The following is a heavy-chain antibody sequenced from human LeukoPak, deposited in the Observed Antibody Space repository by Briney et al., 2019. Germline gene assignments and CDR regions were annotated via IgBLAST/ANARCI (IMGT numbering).Heavy chain of an antibody. Sequence: AGVKVSFKASGYTFTGYYMDWVGQAPGQEREWVGWINSHSGRTNHAQKFQRRVTMTKDPSITAAYMELSRVRSDDAAVYYCASTGVYSSRWRLDYWGEGTQVT. V-gene: IGHV1-2*02. CDR3: ASTGVYSSRWRLDY. CDR1: GYTFTGYY. D-gene: IGHD6-13*01. CDR2: INSHSGRT. J-gene: IGHJ4*02.